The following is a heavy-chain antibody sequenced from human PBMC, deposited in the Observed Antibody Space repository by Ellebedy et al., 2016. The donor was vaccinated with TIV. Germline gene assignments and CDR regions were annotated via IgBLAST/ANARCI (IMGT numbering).Heavy chain of an antibody. CDR1: GYTFTSYA. CDR2: INAVNGNT. D-gene: IGHD6-19*01. V-gene: IGHV1-3*01. J-gene: IGHJ3*02. CDR3: ARDMYNSGWFLSAFDI. Sequence: AASAKVSCKASGYTFTSYAMHWVRQAPGQRLEWMGWINAVNGNTKYSQKFQGRVTITRDTSASTAYMELSSLRSEDTAVYYCARDMYNSGWFLSAFDIWGQGTMVTVSS.